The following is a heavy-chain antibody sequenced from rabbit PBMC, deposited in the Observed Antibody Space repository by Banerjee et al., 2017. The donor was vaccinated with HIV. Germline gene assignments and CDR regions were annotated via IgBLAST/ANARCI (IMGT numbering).Heavy chain of an antibody. CDR3: ARDLAGVIGWNFNL. CDR1: GFSFSSNYA. J-gene: IGHJ4*01. D-gene: IGHD4-1*01. V-gene: IGHV1S40*01. CDR2: IYTGSSGST. Sequence: QSLEESGGGLVKPGASLTLTCTASGFSFSSNYAMCWVRQAPGKGLEWIACIYTGSSGSTYYASWAKGRFTISKTSSTTVTLQMTSLTAADTATYLCARDLAGVIGWNFNLWGQGTLVTVS.